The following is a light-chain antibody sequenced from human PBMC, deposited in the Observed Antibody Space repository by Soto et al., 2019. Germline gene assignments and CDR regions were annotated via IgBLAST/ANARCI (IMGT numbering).Light chain of an antibody. CDR3: QQYKNWPQT. J-gene: IGKJ1*01. Sequence: EIVLAQSPGTLSLSRVERATLSYRASQSVSSSYLAWYQQTPGQAPRLIIYGASTRATGIPARFSGSVSGTERTLTISSLQSEDLAMYYGQQYKNWPQTFVQWTKVDIK. V-gene: IGKV3-15*01. CDR2: GAS. CDR1: QSVSSSY.